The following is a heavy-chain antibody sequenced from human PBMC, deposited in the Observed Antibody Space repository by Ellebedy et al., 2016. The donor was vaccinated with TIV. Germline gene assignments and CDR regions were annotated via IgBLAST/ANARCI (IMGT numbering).Heavy chain of an antibody. CDR1: SSCY. V-gene: IGHV3-53*01. J-gene: IGHJ2*01. D-gene: IGHD2-2*01. Sequence: SSCYWGWIRQPPGKGLEWVSVIYSGGSTYYADSVKGRFTISRDNSKNTLYLQMNSLRAEDTAVYYCARAALVVPAANWYFDLWGRGTLVTVSS. CDR2: IYSGGST. CDR3: ARAALVVPAANWYFDL.